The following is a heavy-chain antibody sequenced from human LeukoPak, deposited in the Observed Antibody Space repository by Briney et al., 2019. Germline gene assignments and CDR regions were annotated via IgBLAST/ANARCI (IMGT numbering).Heavy chain of an antibody. J-gene: IGHJ5*02. Sequence: SETLSLTCTASGGSISSGGYYWSWIRQHPGKGLEWIGYIYYSGSTYYNPSLKSRVTISVDTSKNQLSLKLSSVTAADTAVYYCAREGITIGFDPWGQGTLVTVSS. CDR1: GGSISSGGYY. D-gene: IGHD3-3*01. CDR2: IYYSGST. CDR3: AREGITIGFDP. V-gene: IGHV4-31*03.